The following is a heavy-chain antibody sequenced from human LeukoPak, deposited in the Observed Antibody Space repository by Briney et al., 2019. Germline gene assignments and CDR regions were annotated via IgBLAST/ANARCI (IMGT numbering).Heavy chain of an antibody. CDR1: GYTFTSYG. D-gene: IGHD2/OR15-2a*01. CDR3: ARDDVSTTVLNWFDP. CDR2: ISAYNGNT. Sequence: ASVKVSCKASGYTFTSYGISWVRQAPGQGLEWMGWISAYNGNTNYAQKLQGRVTMTTDTSTSTAYMELRSLRSDDTAVYYCARDDVSTTVLNWFDPWGQGTLVTVSS. J-gene: IGHJ5*02. V-gene: IGHV1-18*01.